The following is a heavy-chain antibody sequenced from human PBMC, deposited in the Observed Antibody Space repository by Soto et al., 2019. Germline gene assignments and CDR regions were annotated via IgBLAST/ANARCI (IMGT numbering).Heavy chain of an antibody. Sequence: PSETLSLTCAVYGGSFSGYYWSWIRQPTGKGQEWIGEINHSGSTNYNPSIKSRVTISVDTSKNHFSLKLSSVTAADTAVYYCVRPYYVIFTGYSLDDFDYRCLRTLVTVS. D-gene: IGHD3-9*01. J-gene: IGHJ4*02. CDR2: INHSGST. CDR3: VRPYYVIFTGYSLDDFDY. V-gene: IGHV4-34*01. CDR1: GGSFSGYY.